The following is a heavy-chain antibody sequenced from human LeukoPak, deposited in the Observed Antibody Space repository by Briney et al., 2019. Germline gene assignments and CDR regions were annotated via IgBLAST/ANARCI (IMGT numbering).Heavy chain of an antibody. CDR2: INHSGST. V-gene: IGHV4-34*01. CDR3: ARGNAAYSNEVYYYGMDV. J-gene: IGHJ6*02. CDR1: GGSFSGYY. D-gene: IGHD4-11*01. Sequence: PSETLSLTCAVYGGSFSGYYWSWIRQPPGKGLEWIGEINHSGSTNYNPSLKSRVTISVDTSKNQFSLKLSSVPAADTAVYYCARGNAAYSNEVYYYGMDVWGQGTTVTVSS.